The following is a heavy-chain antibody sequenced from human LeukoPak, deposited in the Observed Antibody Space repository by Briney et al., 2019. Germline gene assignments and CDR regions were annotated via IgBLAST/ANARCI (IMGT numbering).Heavy chain of an antibody. CDR3: SGGGSIAVAGY. V-gene: IGHV3-74*01. D-gene: IGHD6-19*01. J-gene: IGHJ4*02. Sequence: PGGSLRLSCAASGFSFSSYAMHWVRQAPGKGLEWVSRINNDGSSTNYADSVKGRFTISRDNAKNTLYLQMNSLRAEDTAVYYCSGGGSIAVAGYWGQGTLVTVSS. CDR2: INNDGSST. CDR1: GFSFSSYA.